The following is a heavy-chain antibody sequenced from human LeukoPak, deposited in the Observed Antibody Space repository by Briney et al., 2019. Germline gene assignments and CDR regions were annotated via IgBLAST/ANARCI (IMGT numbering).Heavy chain of an antibody. CDR2: IYHTGST. V-gene: IGHV4-38-2*02. CDR1: GYSISSGYY. CDR3: ARPGLRGAFDV. J-gene: IGHJ3*01. D-gene: IGHD3-16*01. Sequence: SETLSLTCTVSGYSISSGYYWGWIRQPPGKGLEWIGYIYHTGSTYHNPSLKSRVTISVDTPKNQFSLSLSSVTAADTAVYYCARPGLRGAFDVWGQGTMVTVSS.